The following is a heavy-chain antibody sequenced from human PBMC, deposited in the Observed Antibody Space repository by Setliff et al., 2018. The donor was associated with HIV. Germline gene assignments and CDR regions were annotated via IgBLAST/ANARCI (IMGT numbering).Heavy chain of an antibody. V-gene: IGHV3-23*01. D-gene: IGHD6-19*01. CDR3: VRDKWLVPDTFDI. CDR1: GFTFSSYA. J-gene: IGHJ3*02. Sequence: PGGSLRLSCAASGFTFSSYAMSWVRQAPGKGLEWVLTITNSARSTHSADSVKGRFTISRDDSRKTLYLQMNSLRAEDMALYYCVRDKWLVPDTFDIWGQGTMVT. CDR2: ITNSARST.